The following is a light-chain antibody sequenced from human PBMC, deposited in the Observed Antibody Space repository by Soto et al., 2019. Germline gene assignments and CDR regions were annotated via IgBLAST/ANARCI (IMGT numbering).Light chain of an antibody. CDR2: GPS. J-gene: IGKJ4*01. V-gene: IGKV3-20*01. CDR1: QSVSNNY. CDR3: QQYGGSPPVT. Sequence: EIVLTQSPGTLSLSPGERATLSCRASQSVSNNYLAWYQQKPGQAPRLLIYGPSSRATGIPDRFSGSGSGTDFTLTITRLEPEDFAVYYCQQYGGSPPVTFGGGTKAEIK.